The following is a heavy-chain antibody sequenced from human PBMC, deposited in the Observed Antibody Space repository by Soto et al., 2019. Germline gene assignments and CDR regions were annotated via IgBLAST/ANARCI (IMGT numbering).Heavy chain of an antibody. J-gene: IGHJ6*02. Sequence: QVQLVQSGAEVKKPGASVKVSCKASGYTFTSYGISWVRQAPGQGLEWMGWISAYNGNTNYAQKLQGRVTMTTDTSKSTAYRELRSLRSDDTAVYYCASQYGSGSYYNLYYYYGMDVWGQGTTVTVSS. CDR2: ISAYNGNT. CDR1: GYTFTSYG. CDR3: ASQYGSGSYYNLYYYYGMDV. D-gene: IGHD3-10*01. V-gene: IGHV1-18*01.